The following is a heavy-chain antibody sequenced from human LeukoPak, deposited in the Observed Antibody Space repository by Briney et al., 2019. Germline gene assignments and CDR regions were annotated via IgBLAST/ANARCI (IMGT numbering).Heavy chain of an antibody. CDR3: ARGHASSGGFFDY. CDR2: INGGGIVT. CDR1: GFSFSSYA. J-gene: IGHJ4*02. D-gene: IGHD3-10*01. Sequence: GGSLRLSCAASGFSFSSYALSWARQAPGKGLEWVSAINGGGIVTYYADSVEGRFTISRDNSKNTLYLQMSSLRAEDTAIYYCARGHASSGGFFDYWGQGDLVTVSS. V-gene: IGHV3-23*01.